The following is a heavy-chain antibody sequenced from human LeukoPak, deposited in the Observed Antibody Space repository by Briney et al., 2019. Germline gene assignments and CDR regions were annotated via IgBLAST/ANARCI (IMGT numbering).Heavy chain of an antibody. D-gene: IGHD2-15*01. V-gene: IGHV4-34*01. CDR2: INHSGST. Sequence: SETLSLTCAVYGGSFSGYYWSWIRQPPGKGLEWIGEINHSGSTNYNPSLKSRVTISADTSKNQFSLKLSSVTAADTAVYYCARRGAIVVVVAAPDASDIWGQGTMVTVSS. CDR1: GGSFSGYY. J-gene: IGHJ3*02. CDR3: ARRGAIVVVVAAPDASDI.